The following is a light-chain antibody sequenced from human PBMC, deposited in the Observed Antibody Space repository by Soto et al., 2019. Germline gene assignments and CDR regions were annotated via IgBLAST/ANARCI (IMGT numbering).Light chain of an antibody. CDR2: YVD. CDR1: SRDVGAYDY. J-gene: IGLJ1*01. V-gene: IGLV2-14*03. Sequence: QSVLAQPPSASGSPGQSITISCTGTSRDVGAYDYVSWYLQYPDKAPQLLIYYVDHRPSGVSSRFSGSKSGNTASLTISGLPAEDEGDYYCCSYADGSIYFFGTGTKVTVL. CDR3: CSYADGSIYF.